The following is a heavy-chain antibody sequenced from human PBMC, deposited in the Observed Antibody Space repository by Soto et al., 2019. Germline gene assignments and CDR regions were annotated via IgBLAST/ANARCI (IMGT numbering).Heavy chain of an antibody. Sequence: EVQLLESGGDLIQPGGSLRLSCAASGFTFSSYAMSWVRQAPGKGLGWVSAISSSGGSTFYADSVKGRFTISRDNSRNILYLPMNSLRAEDTAIYYCAKYQPMTQPRPYFDYWGQGTLVTVSS. D-gene: IGHD3-22*01. CDR2: ISSSGGST. V-gene: IGHV3-23*01. CDR3: AKYQPMTQPRPYFDY. CDR1: GFTFSSYA. J-gene: IGHJ4*02.